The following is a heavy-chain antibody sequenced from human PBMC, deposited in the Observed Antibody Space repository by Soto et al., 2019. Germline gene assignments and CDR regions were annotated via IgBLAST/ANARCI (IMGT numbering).Heavy chain of an antibody. V-gene: IGHV3-66*01. CDR1: GFIVNNQY. Sequence: GASLRLSCAASGFIVNNQYMSWVRQAPGKGMEWVSVIYSGGSTYYADSVKGRVTISRDNSKNTLYLQMNSLRVEDTAVYYCARDRIAVAGTGGYWGQGT. CDR3: ARDRIAVAGTGGY. CDR2: IYSGGST. J-gene: IGHJ4*02. D-gene: IGHD6-19*01.